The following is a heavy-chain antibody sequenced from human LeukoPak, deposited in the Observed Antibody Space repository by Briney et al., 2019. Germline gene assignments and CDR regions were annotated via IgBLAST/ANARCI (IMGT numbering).Heavy chain of an antibody. V-gene: IGHV4-59*06. D-gene: IGHD3-3*01. J-gene: IGHJ5*02. CDR2: IYYSGST. CDR1: GGSISSYY. CDR3: ARGLYYDFWSGYNWFDP. Sequence: PSETLSLTCTVSGGSISSYYWSWIRQHPGKGLEWIGYIYYSGSTYYNPSLKSRVTISVDTSKNQFSLKLSSVTAADTAVYYCARGLYYDFWSGYNWFDPWGQGTLVTVSS.